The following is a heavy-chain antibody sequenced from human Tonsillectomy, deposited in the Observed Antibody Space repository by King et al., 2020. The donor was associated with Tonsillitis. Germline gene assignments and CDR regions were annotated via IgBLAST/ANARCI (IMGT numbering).Heavy chain of an antibody. CDR3: ARWSRAVARIYYYGMDV. J-gene: IGHJ6*02. D-gene: IGHD6-19*01. V-gene: IGHV3-7*01. CDR2: IKQDGSEK. Sequence: VQLVESGGGLVQPGGSLRLSCAASGFTFSSYWMSWVRQAPGKGLEWVANIKQDGSEKYYVDSVKGRFTISRDNAKNSLYLQMNSLRAEDTAVYYCARWSRAVARIYYYGMDVWGQGTTVTVSS. CDR1: GFTFSSYW.